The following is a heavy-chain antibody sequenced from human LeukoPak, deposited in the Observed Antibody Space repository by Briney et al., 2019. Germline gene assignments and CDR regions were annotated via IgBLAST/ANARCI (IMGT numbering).Heavy chain of an antibody. CDR2: INPNSGGT. Sequence: GASVKVSCKASGYTFTSYGISWVRQAPGQGLEWMGWINPNSGGTNYAQKFQGRVTMTRDTSISTAYMELSRLRSDDTAVYYCARLRSSGWYWYFDLWGRGTLVTVSS. CDR3: ARLRSSGWYWYFDL. V-gene: IGHV1-2*02. CDR1: GYTFTSYG. D-gene: IGHD6-19*01. J-gene: IGHJ2*01.